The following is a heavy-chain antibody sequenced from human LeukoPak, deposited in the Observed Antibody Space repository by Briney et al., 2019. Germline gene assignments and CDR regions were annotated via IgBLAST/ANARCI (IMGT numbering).Heavy chain of an antibody. CDR2: FGPEDGET. D-gene: IGHD3-9*01. J-gene: IGHJ4*02. CDR1: GYTLTELS. Sequence: ASVKVSCKASGYTLTELSTHWVRQAPGKGLEWMGGFGPEDGETIYAQKFQGRVTMTEDTSTDTAYMELRSLRSEDTAVYYCAAGADYDIMPYWGQGTLVTVSS. V-gene: IGHV1-24*01. CDR3: AAGADYDIMPY.